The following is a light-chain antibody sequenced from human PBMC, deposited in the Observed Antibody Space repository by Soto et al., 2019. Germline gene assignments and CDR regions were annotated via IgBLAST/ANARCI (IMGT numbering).Light chain of an antibody. J-gene: IGLJ3*02. Sequence: QAVVTQEPSFSVSPGGTVTLTCGLTSGSVSTTYYPSWYQQTPGQPPRTLIYSTNIRSSGVPDRFSGSFLGNKAALTITGAQADDESDYYCVLYMGSGIWVFGGGTKLTVL. V-gene: IGLV8-61*01. CDR1: SGSVSTTYY. CDR2: STN. CDR3: VLYMGSGIWV.